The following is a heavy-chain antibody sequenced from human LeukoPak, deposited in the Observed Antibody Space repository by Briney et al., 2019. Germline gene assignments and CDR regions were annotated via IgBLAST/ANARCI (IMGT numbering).Heavy chain of an antibody. V-gene: IGHV3-21*01. Sequence: GGSLRLSCAASGFTFSSYSMNWVRQAPGKGLEWVSSISSSSSYIYYADSVKGRFTTSRDNAKNSLYLQMNSLRAEDTAVYYCASFQDFWSGYLIWGQGTLVTVSS. D-gene: IGHD3-3*01. J-gene: IGHJ4*02. CDR3: ASFQDFWSGYLI. CDR1: GFTFSSYS. CDR2: ISSSSSYI.